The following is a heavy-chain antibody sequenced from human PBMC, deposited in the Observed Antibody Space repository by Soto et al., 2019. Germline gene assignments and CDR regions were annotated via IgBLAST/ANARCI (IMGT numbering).Heavy chain of an antibody. CDR2: MNSRTGST. CDR1: GYTFTTHY. J-gene: IGHJ6*02. Sequence: QVQLVQSGAEVKKPGASVKDSCRASGYTFTTHYLHWVRQAPGQGFEWLGVMNSRTGSTTYAQKFQDRVTMTRDTSTSTGYMELTSLRPEDTAVYYCAREVIGNYYGMDVWGQGTTVIVSS. CDR3: AREVIGNYYGMDV. V-gene: IGHV1-46*01.